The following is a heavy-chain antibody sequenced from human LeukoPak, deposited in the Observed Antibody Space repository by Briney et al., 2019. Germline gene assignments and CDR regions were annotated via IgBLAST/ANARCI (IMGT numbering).Heavy chain of an antibody. Sequence: GGSLRLSCAASGFTFDDYAMHWVRQAPGKGLEWVSGISWNSGSIGYADSVKGRFTISRDNAKNSLYLQMNSLRAEDTALYYCAKDLGGSGYTTYYFDYWGQGTLVTVSP. CDR2: ISWNSGSI. J-gene: IGHJ4*02. CDR3: AKDLGGSGYTTYYFDY. CDR1: GFTFDDYA. D-gene: IGHD5-12*01. V-gene: IGHV3-9*01.